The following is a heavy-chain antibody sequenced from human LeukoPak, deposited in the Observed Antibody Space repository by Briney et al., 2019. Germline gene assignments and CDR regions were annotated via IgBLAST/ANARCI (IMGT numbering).Heavy chain of an antibody. CDR2: IYYSGST. D-gene: IGHD3-22*01. CDR3: ARHSFEDSYYYDSRGYSPYDY. CDR1: GGSISSYY. J-gene: IGHJ4*02. V-gene: IGHV4-59*08. Sequence: PSETLSLTCTVSGGSISSYYWSWIRQPPGKGLEWIGYIYYSGSTNYNPSLKSRVTISVDTPKNQFSLKLSSVTAADTAVYYCARHSFEDSYYYDSRGYSPYDYWGQGTLVTVSS.